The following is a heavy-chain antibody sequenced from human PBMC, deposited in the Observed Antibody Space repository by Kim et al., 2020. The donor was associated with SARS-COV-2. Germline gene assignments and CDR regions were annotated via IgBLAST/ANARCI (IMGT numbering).Heavy chain of an antibody. Sequence: SETLSLTCTVSGGSISSGGYYWSWIRQHPGKGLEWIGYIYYSGSTYYNPSLKSRVTISVDTSKNQFSLKLSSVTAADTAVYYCARDRIQPPYWFDPWGQGTLVTVSS. CDR1: GGSISSGGYY. J-gene: IGHJ5*02. V-gene: IGHV4-31*03. CDR2: IYYSGST. CDR3: ARDRIQPPYWFDP. D-gene: IGHD5-18*01.